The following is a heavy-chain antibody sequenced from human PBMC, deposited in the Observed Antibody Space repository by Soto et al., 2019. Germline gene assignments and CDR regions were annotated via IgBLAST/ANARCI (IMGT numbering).Heavy chain of an antibody. J-gene: IGHJ6*02. CDR2: LYSGGNT. V-gene: IGHV3-66*01. CDR3: ARDKYDSSGYYYYGMDV. CDR1: GFTVSSNY. D-gene: IGHD3-22*01. Sequence: EVQLVESGGGLVQPGGSLRLSCAASGFTVSSNYMTWVRQAPGKGLEWVSVLYSGGNTKYADSVKGRFTIYRDNSKNTLHLQMTSLRADDTAVYYCARDKYDSSGYYYYGMDVWGQGTTVTVSS.